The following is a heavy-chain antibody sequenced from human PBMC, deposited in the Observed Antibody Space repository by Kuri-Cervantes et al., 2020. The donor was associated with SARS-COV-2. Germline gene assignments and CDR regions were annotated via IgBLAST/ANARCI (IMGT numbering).Heavy chain of an antibody. CDR2: INSDGSST. J-gene: IGHJ6*03. Sequence: GGSLRLSCAASGFTFGSYWMHWVRQAPGKGLVWVSRINSDGSSTSYADSVKGRFTISRDNAKNTLYLQMNSLRAEDTAVYYCARWYSSSWYHYYYMDVWGKGNMVNVSS. CDR1: GFTFGSYW. CDR3: ARWYSSSWYHYYYMDV. V-gene: IGHV3-74*01. D-gene: IGHD6-13*01.